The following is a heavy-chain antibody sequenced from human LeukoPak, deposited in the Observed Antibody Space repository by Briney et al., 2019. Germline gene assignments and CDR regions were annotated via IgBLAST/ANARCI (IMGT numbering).Heavy chain of an antibody. J-gene: IGHJ6*02. CDR1: GGSITNGHYH. CDR2: VFYSGTT. Sequence: PSETLSLTCTVSGGSITNGHYHWNWIRQHPGKGLEWIGYVFYSGTTYYNPSLKSRLTISLDTSKNQFSLKLSSVTAADTAVYYCARAESVDVWGQGTTVTVSS. V-gene: IGHV4-31*03. CDR3: ARAESVDV.